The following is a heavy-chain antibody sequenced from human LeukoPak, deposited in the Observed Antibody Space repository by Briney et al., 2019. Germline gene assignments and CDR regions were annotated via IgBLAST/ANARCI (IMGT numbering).Heavy chain of an antibody. CDR3: AREGGSGWYSGWFDP. J-gene: IGHJ5*02. Sequence: GGSLRLSCAASGFTFSSYWMSWVRQAPGKGLEWVANIKKDGTEKKYVDSVKGRFTISRDNAKNSLYMQMNSLRAEDTALYYCAREGGSGWYSGWFDPWGQGTLVTVSS. CDR1: GFTFSSYW. CDR2: IKKDGTEK. V-gene: IGHV3-7*01. D-gene: IGHD6-19*01.